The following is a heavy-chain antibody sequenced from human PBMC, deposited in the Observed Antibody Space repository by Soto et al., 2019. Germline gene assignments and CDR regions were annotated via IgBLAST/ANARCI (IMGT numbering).Heavy chain of an antibody. Sequence: ASVKVSCKASGYTFTSYAMHWVRQAPGQRLEWMGWINAGNGNTKYSQKFQGRVTITRDTSASTAYMELSSLRSEDTAVYYCARSQGSSTSLEIYYYYYYGMDVWGKGTTVTVSS. CDR2: INAGNGNT. V-gene: IGHV1-3*01. D-gene: IGHD2-2*01. CDR3: ARSQGSSTSLEIYYYYYYGMDV. CDR1: GYTFTSYA. J-gene: IGHJ6*04.